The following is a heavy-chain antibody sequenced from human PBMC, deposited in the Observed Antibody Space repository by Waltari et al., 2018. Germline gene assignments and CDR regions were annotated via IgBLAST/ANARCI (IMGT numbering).Heavy chain of an antibody. Sequence: QVQLVESGGGVVQPGRSLRLSCAASGFTFSSYGMHWVRQAPGKGLEWVAVILYDGSNKYYADSVKGRFTISRDNSKNTLYLQMNSLRAEDTAMYYCAKDRGVTSMDVWGQGTTVTVSS. CDR1: GFTFSSYG. D-gene: IGHD3-10*01. J-gene: IGHJ6*02. V-gene: IGHV3-30*18. CDR3: AKDRGVTSMDV. CDR2: ILYDGSNK.